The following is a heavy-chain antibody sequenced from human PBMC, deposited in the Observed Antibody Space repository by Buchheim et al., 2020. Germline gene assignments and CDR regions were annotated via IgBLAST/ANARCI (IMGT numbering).Heavy chain of an antibody. CDR3: AKSPKSVIPSTLDY. J-gene: IGHJ4*02. CDR2: ISGTGINT. D-gene: IGHD2/OR15-2a*01. V-gene: IGHV3-23*01. Sequence: EVQVLESGGDLVQPGGSLRLSCAASGFTFSNYVMSWIRQAPGMGLGWVSGISGTGINTYYADSVKGRFTISRDNSKNTLYLHMNSLRAEDTAVYYCAKSPKSVIPSTLDYWGQGTL. CDR1: GFTFSNYV.